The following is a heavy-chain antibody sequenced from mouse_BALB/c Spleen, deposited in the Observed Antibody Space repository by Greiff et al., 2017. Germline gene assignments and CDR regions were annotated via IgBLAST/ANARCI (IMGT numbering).Heavy chain of an antibody. CDR3: ATNGYGYAMDY. D-gene: IGHD2-2*01. J-gene: IGHJ4*01. Sequence: EVQLQQPGAELVRSGASVKLSCTASGFNIKDYYMHWVKQRPEQGLEWIGWIDPENGDTEYAPKFQGKATITADTSSNTAYLQLSSLTSEDTAVYYCATNGYGYAMDYWGQGTSVTVSS. CDR1: GFNIKDYY. CDR2: IDPENGDT. V-gene: IGHV14-4*02.